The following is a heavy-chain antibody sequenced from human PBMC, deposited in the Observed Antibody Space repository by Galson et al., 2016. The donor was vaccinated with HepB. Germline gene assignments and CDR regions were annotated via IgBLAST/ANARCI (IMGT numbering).Heavy chain of an antibody. V-gene: IGHV1-18*01. CDR1: GYTFTTYG. Sequence: SVKVSCKASGYTFTTYGISWVRQAPGQGLEWMGWITTVTGNTTYAQKFQGRVTMTTDTSTNTAYMELRSLRSDDTAVYYCARARDYYFYSMDVWGQGTTVTVSS. CDR2: ITTVTGNT. J-gene: IGHJ6*02. CDR3: ARARDYYFYSMDV.